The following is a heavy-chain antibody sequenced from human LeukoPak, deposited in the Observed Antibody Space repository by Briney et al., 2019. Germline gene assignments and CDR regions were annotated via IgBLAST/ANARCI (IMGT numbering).Heavy chain of an antibody. J-gene: IGHJ6*03. CDR1: GFSFSSYA. Sequence: GGSLRLSCAASGFSFSSYAMNWVRQAPGKGLEWVSYISSSSSTIYYADSVKGRFTISRDNAKNSLYLQMNSLRAEDTAVYYCARDQYYDSSGTYYYYMDVWGKGTTVTVSS. CDR2: ISSSSSTI. V-gene: IGHV3-48*01. D-gene: IGHD3-22*01. CDR3: ARDQYYDSSGTYYYYMDV.